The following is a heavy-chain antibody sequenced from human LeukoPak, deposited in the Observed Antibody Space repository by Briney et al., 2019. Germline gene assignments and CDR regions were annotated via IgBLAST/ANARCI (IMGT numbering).Heavy chain of an antibody. V-gene: IGHV4-39*01. D-gene: IGHD3-3*01. CDR2: IYYSGST. CDR1: GGSISSSSYS. J-gene: IGHJ5*02. Sequence: SETPSLTCTVSGGSISSSSYSWGWIRQPPGKGLEWIGSIYYSGSTYYNPSLKSRVTISVDTSKNQFSLKLSSVTAADTAVYYCARHGITIFGVVIHNWFDPWGQGTLVTVSS. CDR3: ARHGITIFGVVIHNWFDP.